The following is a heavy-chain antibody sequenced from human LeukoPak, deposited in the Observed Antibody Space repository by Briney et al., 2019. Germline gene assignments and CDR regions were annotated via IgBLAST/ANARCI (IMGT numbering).Heavy chain of an antibody. CDR1: GYTFTSYD. D-gene: IGHD7-27*01. Sequence: ASVKVSCTASGYTFTSYDFNWVRQATGQRPEWMGWMSPSSGDTGYAQKFQDRVTMTRNTSISTAYMELSSLRSDGTAVYYCARGPPNWGYDYWGPGTLVTVSS. J-gene: IGHJ4*02. V-gene: IGHV1-8*01. CDR2: MSPSSGDT. CDR3: ARGPPNWGYDY.